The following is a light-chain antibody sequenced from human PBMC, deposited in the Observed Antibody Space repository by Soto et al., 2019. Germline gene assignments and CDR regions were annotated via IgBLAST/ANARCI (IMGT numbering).Light chain of an antibody. CDR1: QSVSSN. J-gene: IGKJ1*01. CDR2: GAS. Sequence: EIVMTQSPATLSVSPGERATLSCRASQSVSSNLAWYQQKPGQAPRLLIYGASTRATGIPARFRGSGSGTEFTLTISSLQSEDFAVYYCQQYNNWHETFGQGTKVEIK. CDR3: QQYNNWHET. V-gene: IGKV3-15*01.